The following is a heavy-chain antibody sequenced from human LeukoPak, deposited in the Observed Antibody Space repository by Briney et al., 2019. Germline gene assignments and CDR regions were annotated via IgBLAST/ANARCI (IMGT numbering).Heavy chain of an antibody. CDR2: INHSGST. CDR3: ARYSSGWYHRNWFDP. Sequence: SETLSLTCAVYGGSFSGYYWSWIRQPPGKGLEWIGEINHSGSTNYNPSLKSRVTISVDTSKNQFSLKLSSVTAADTAVYYCARYSSGWYHRNWFDPWGQGTLVTVYS. D-gene: IGHD6-19*01. CDR1: GGSFSGYY. J-gene: IGHJ5*02. V-gene: IGHV4-34*01.